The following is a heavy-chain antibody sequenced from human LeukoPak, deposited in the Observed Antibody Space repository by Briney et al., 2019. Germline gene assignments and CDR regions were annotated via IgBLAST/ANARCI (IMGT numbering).Heavy chain of an antibody. CDR2: LDPKSGGT. V-gene: IGHV1-2*02. J-gene: IGHJ4*02. D-gene: IGHD6-19*01. Sequence: ASVQVSCHASGYSFNGYYIHWVRQPPGQRPEWMSWLDPKSGGTKYAQRFQGRATMTWETSISTAYMDLARLRSDDTAVYYCAVGLDIAMPGKVPTGWGQGTLVTVSS. CDR3: AVGLDIAMPGKVPTG. CDR1: GYSFNGYY.